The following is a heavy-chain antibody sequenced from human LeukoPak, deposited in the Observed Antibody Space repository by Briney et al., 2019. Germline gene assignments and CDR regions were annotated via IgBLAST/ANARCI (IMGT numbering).Heavy chain of an antibody. D-gene: IGHD6-13*01. J-gene: IGHJ4*02. CDR3: AKERYVAAAGTILSFDS. Sequence: LSCVXXGFTFSSYGXHWVRQAPGKGLXWVAIIWYDGSNQYYADSVKGRFTISRDNSKNTLYLQMSSLRAEDTAVYYCAKERYVAAAGTILSFDSWGQGTLVTVSS. V-gene: IGHV3-33*06. CDR1: GFTFSSYG. CDR2: IWYDGSNQ.